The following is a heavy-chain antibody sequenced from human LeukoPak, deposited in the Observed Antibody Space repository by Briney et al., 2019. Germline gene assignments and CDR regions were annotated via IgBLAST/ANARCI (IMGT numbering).Heavy chain of an antibody. CDR2: MNPNSGNT. J-gene: IGHJ5*02. Sequence: ASVKVSCKASGYTFTSYDINWVRQATGQGLEWMGWMNPNSGNTGYAQKFQGRVTITRNTSISTAYMELSSLRSEDTAVYYCARGNYYYGSGSYEWFDPWGQGTLVTVSS. D-gene: IGHD3-10*01. V-gene: IGHV1-8*01. CDR3: ARGNYYYGSGSYEWFDP. CDR1: GYTFTSYD.